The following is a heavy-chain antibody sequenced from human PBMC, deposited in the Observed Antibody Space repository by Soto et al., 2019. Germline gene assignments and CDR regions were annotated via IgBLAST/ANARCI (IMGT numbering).Heavy chain of an antibody. Sequence: GGSLRLSCAASGSTFSRYEMNWVRQAPGKGLEWVSYISGSSSMIYYADSVKGRFTISRDNAKNSLYLQMNSLRAEDTAVYYCSNEFWSEYSWGQGTLGTVSS. J-gene: IGHJ5*02. D-gene: IGHD3-3*01. CDR2: ISGSSSMI. CDR3: SNEFWSEYS. V-gene: IGHV3-48*03. CDR1: GSTFSRYE.